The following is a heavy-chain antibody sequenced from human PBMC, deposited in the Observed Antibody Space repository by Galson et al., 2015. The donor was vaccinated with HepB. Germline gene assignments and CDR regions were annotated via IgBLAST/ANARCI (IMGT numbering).Heavy chain of an antibody. D-gene: IGHD2-2*01. Sequence: CAASGFSFGTYWMSWVRQAPGKGLEWVSSISSSSSYIYYADSVKGRFTISRDNAKNSLYLQMNSLRAEDTAVYYCARDGHKLGYCSSTSCYQDYWGQGTLVTVSS. CDR3: ARDGHKLGYCSSTSCYQDY. V-gene: IGHV3-21*01. CDR2: ISSSSSYI. J-gene: IGHJ4*02. CDR1: GFSFGTYW.